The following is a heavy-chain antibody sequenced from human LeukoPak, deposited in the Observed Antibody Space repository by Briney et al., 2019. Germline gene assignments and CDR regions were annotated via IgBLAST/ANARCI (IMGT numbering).Heavy chain of an antibody. CDR3: ARDQGRYYYDRTLPDY. D-gene: IGHD3-22*01. CDR1: GFTFSNAW. Sequence: GGSLRLSCAASGFTFSNAWMSWVRQAPGKGLEWVAVISYDGSNKYYADSVKGRFTISRDKSKNTLYLQMNSLRAEDTAVYYCARDQGRYYYDRTLPDYWGQGTLVTVSS. CDR2: ISYDGSNK. V-gene: IGHV3-30-3*01. J-gene: IGHJ4*02.